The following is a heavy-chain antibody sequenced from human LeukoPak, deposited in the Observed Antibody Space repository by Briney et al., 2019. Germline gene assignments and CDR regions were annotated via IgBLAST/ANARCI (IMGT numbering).Heavy chain of an antibody. CDR2: INAEGDTT. CDR3: ASPGFSSNWYYFNY. CDR1: GFTFSTYD. J-gene: IGHJ4*02. Sequence: GGSLRLSCAASGFTFSTYDMHWVRQAPGKGLVWVSRINAEGDTTSYADSVKGRFTISRDNAKNTLFLQMNSLRVEDTAVYYCASPGFSSNWYYFNYWGQGSLVTVSS. V-gene: IGHV3-74*01. D-gene: IGHD6-13*01.